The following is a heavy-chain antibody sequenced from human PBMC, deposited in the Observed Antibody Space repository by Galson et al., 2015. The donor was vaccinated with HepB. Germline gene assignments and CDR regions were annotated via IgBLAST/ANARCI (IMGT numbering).Heavy chain of an antibody. J-gene: IGHJ6*02. CDR3: ARDRVVRSTMVRGWDYYGMDV. CDR1: GFTFSSYW. Sequence: SLRLSCAASGFTFSSYWMSWVRQAPGKGLEWVANIKQDGNEKYYVDSVKGRFTISRDNAKNSLYLQMNSLRAEDTAVYYCARDRVVRSTMVRGWDYYGMDVWGQGTTVTVSS. D-gene: IGHD3-10*01. CDR2: IKQDGNEK. V-gene: IGHV3-7*03.